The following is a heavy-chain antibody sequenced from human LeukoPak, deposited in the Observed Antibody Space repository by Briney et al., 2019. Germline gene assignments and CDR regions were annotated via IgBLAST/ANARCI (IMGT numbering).Heavy chain of an antibody. D-gene: IGHD3-3*01. CDR3: ARGPRGRSGYKEKYYFDY. CDR2: INPNSGGT. J-gene: IGHJ4*02. Sequence: ASVKVSCKASGYTFTGYYMHWVRQAPGQGLEWMGWINPNSGGTNYAQKFQGRVTMTRDTSISTAYMELSSLRSEDTAVYYCARGPRGRSGYKEKYYFDYWGQGTLVTVSS. CDR1: GYTFTGYY. V-gene: IGHV1-2*02.